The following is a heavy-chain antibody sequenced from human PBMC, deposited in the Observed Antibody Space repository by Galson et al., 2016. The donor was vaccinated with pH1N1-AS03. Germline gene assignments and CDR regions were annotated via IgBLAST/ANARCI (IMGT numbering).Heavy chain of an antibody. D-gene: IGHD4-17*01. CDR2: IYYSGST. CDR1: GGSISTSSYY. J-gene: IGHJ5*02. Sequence: LSLTCTVSGGSISTSSYYWGWIRQPPGKGLEWIGSIYYSGSTYYNPSLKSRVTISVDTSKNQFSLKLSSVTAADTAVYSCARHLYGDYVGWFDPWGQGTLVTVSS. CDR3: ARHLYGDYVGWFDP. V-gene: IGHV4-39*01.